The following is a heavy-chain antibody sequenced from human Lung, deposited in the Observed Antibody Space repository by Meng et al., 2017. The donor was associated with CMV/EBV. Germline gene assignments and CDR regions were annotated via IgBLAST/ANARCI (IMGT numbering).Heavy chain of an antibody. D-gene: IGHD4/OR15-4a*01. V-gene: IGHV4-4*02. J-gene: IGHJ4*02. CDR1: GTSISTSNW. Sequence: CAVSGTSISTSNWWSWVRQPPGKGLEWIGEVYHSGYTNYNPSLKSRVTMSVDRSKNQFSLRLSSVTAADTAIYYCARVTEYGGNCFDSWGQGTLVTVSS. CDR3: ARVTEYGGNCFDS. CDR2: VYHSGYT.